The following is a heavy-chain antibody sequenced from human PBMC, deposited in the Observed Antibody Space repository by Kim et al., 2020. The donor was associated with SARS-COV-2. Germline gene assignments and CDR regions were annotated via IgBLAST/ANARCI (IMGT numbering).Heavy chain of an antibody. Sequence: ASVKVSCKASGYTFTSYAMNWVRQAPGQGLEWMGWINTNTGNPTYAQGFTGRFVFSLDTSVSTAYLQISSLKAEDTAVYYCTGGVVVVPAAMYYGMDVWGQGTTVTVSS. CDR1: GYTFTSYA. CDR3: TGGVVVVPAAMYYGMDV. D-gene: IGHD2-2*01. J-gene: IGHJ6*02. CDR2: INTNTGNP. V-gene: IGHV7-4-1*02.